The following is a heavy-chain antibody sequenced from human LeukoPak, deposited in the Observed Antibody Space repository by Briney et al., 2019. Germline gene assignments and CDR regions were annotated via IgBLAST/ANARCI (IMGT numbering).Heavy chain of an antibody. CDR2: IYTSGST. J-gene: IGHJ3*02. D-gene: IGHD3-9*01. CDR1: GGSISSGSYY. CDR3: ARTRRVLYDILTGFNSPDPRPDAFDI. Sequence: PSETLSLTCTVSGGSISSGSYYWSWIRQPAGKGLEWIGRIYTSGSTNYNPSLKSRVTISVDTSKNQFSLKLSSLTAADTAVYYCARTRRVLYDILTGFNSPDPRPDAFDIWGQGTMVTVSS. V-gene: IGHV4-61*02.